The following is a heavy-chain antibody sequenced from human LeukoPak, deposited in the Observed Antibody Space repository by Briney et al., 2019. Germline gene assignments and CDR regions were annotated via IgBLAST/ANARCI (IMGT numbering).Heavy chain of an antibody. D-gene: IGHD3-3*01. J-gene: IGHJ6*02. CDR2: ISYDGSNK. V-gene: IGHV3-30*03. CDR1: GFTFSSYG. CDR3: ARVKPRITIFGVVTPRYYYSMDV. Sequence: GGSLRLSCAASGFTFSSYGMHWVRQAPGKGLEWVAVISYDGSNKYYADSVKGRFTISRDNSKNTLYLQMNSLRAEDTAVYYCARVKPRITIFGVVTPRYYYSMDVWGQGTTVTVSS.